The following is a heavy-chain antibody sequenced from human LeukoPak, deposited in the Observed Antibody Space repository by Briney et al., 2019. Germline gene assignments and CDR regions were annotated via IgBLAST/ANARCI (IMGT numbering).Heavy chain of an antibody. Sequence: GASVKVSCKASGYTFTSYDINWVRQATGQGLEWIGWMNPNSGNTDYAQKFQGRVTMTRNTSISTAYMELSSLRSEETAVYYCPSGYGSDYWGQGTLVTVSS. CDR1: GYTFTSYD. CDR2: MNPNSGNT. J-gene: IGHJ4*02. D-gene: IGHD1-26*01. V-gene: IGHV1-8*01. CDR3: PSGYGSDY.